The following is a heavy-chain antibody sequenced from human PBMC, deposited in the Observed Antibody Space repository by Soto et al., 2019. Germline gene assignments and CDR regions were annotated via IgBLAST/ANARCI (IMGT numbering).Heavy chain of an antibody. J-gene: IGHJ4*02. V-gene: IGHV1-18*01. CDR2: ISAYNGNT. D-gene: IGHD3-16*01. CDR3: ARGGTPIAY. Sequence: QVHLVQSGAEVKKPGASVKVSCTASGYTFTNFGISWVRQAPGQGLEWMGWISAYNGNTTYAQKFQGRVTMTTATSTTTAYMELRSLRSNATSVYYCARGGTPIAYWGQGTLVTVSS. CDR1: GYTFTNFG.